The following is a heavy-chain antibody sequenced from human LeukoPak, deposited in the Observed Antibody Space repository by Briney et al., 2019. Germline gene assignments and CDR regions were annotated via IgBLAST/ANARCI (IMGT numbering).Heavy chain of an antibody. D-gene: IGHD5-12*01. V-gene: IGHV3-20*04. Sequence: GGSLRLSCAASGFTFNNYAFNWVRQPPGKGLECVSGISDGGTTYYADSVKGRFTISRDNAKNSLYLQMNSLRAEDTAFYYCARDDPYSGYDYDYWGRGVLVTVSS. J-gene: IGHJ4*02. CDR1: GFTFNNYA. CDR2: ISDGGTT. CDR3: ARDDPYSGYDYDY.